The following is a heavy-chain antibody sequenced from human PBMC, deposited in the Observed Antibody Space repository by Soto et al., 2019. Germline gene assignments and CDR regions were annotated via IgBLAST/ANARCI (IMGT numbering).Heavy chain of an antibody. CDR1: GFTFSSYS. CDR2: ISSSSSTI. V-gene: IGHV3-48*02. Sequence: AVGSLRLSCAASGFTFSSYSMNWVRQAPGKGLEWVSYISSSSSTIYYADSVKGRFTISRDNAKNSLYLQMNSLRDEDTAVYYCARDIGDYYDSSGYYYGMDVWGQGTTVTVSS. D-gene: IGHD3-22*01. CDR3: ARDIGDYYDSSGYYYGMDV. J-gene: IGHJ6*02.